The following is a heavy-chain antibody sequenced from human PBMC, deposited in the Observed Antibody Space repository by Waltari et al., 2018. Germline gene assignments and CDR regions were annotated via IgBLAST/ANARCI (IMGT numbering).Heavy chain of an antibody. CDR1: GYWFTNYG. J-gene: IGHJ6*02. Sequence: QAQLVQSGPEVKKPGASVRLSCKASGYWFTNYGIGWVRQAPGQGLEWMGWIRPYNGDTNYAQNRQGRVTVTADTSTGTAHMDLRSLKSEDTAIYYCVRESSGWFAMDVWGQGTTVTVSS. V-gene: IGHV1-18*04. CDR3: VRESSGWFAMDV. D-gene: IGHD6-19*01. CDR2: IRPYNGDT.